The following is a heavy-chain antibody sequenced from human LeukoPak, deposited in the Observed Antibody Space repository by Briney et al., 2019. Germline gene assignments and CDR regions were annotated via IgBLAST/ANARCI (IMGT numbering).Heavy chain of an antibody. V-gene: IGHV3-30-3*01. Sequence: PGRSLRLSCAASGFTFSSYAMHWVRQAPGKGLEWVAVISYDGSNKYYADSVKGRFTISRDNSKNTLYLQMNSLRAEDTAVYYCARGDSVVTAAYWGQGTLVTVSS. D-gene: IGHD2-21*02. CDR1: GFTFSSYA. J-gene: IGHJ4*02. CDR3: ARGDSVVTAAY. CDR2: ISYDGSNK.